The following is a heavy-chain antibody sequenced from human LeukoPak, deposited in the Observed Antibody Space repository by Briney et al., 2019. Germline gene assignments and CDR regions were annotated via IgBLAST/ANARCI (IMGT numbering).Heavy chain of an antibody. J-gene: IGHJ3*02. Sequence: SETLSLTCAVSGYSISSGYYWGWIRQPPGKGLEWIGSIYHSGSTYYNPSLKSRVTISVDTSKNQFSLKLSSVTAADTAVYYCARHPPFWGGYVARRTNAFDIWGQGTMVTVSS. CDR2: IYHSGST. CDR3: ARHPPFWGGYVARRTNAFDI. D-gene: IGHD3-3*01. V-gene: IGHV4-38-2*01. CDR1: GYSISSGYY.